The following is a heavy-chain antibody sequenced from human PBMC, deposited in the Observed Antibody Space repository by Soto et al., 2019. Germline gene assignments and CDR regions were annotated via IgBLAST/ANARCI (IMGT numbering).Heavy chain of an antibody. D-gene: IGHD5-18*01. CDR3: AYEGEYSYGYDY. J-gene: IGHJ4*02. CDR1: GYTFTSYG. CDR2: ISAYNGNT. V-gene: IGHV1-18*01. Sequence: QVQLVQSGAEVKKPGASVKVSCKASGYTFTSYGISWVRQAPGQGLEWMGCISAYNGNTYYAQKLQGRVTMTTDTSTSKANMELRSLRSDDTGVYCCAYEGEYSYGYDYWGQGSLVAVSS.